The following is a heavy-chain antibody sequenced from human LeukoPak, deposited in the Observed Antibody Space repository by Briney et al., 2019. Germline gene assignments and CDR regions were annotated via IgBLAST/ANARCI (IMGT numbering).Heavy chain of an antibody. Sequence: PGGSLRLSCAASGFTFSSYSMNWVRQAPGKGLEWVSSISSSSSYIYYADSVKGRFTISRDNAKNSLYLQMNSLRAEDTAVYYCQSNGPYYYDSSGYTLDYWGQGTLVTVSS. J-gene: IGHJ4*02. D-gene: IGHD3-22*01. V-gene: IGHV3-21*01. CDR2: ISSSSSYI. CDR3: QSNGPYYYDSSGYTLDY. CDR1: GFTFSSYS.